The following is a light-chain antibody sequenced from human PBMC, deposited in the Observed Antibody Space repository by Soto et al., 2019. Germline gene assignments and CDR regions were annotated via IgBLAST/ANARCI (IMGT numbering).Light chain of an antibody. Sequence: IVLTQSPATLSVSPGERATLSCRASQSVSSYLAWYKQKPGQAPRLLIYDASNRATGIPARFSGSGSGTEFTFTISSLEPEDFAVYYCQQRSNWPITFGQGTRLEIK. V-gene: IGKV3-11*01. J-gene: IGKJ5*01. CDR2: DAS. CDR3: QQRSNWPIT. CDR1: QSVSSY.